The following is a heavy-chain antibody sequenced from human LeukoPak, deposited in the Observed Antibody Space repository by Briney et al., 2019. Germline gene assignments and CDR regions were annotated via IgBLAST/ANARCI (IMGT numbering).Heavy chain of an antibody. Sequence: GASVKVSCKASGYTFTGYYMHWVRQAPGQGLEWMGRINPNSGGTNYAQKFQGRVTMTRDTSISTAYMELSRLRSDDTAVYYCGRDRGSSGPNRFDYWGQGTLVTVSS. CDR3: GRDRGSSGPNRFDY. CDR2: INPNSGGT. CDR1: GYTFTGYY. D-gene: IGHD6-19*01. J-gene: IGHJ4*02. V-gene: IGHV1-2*06.